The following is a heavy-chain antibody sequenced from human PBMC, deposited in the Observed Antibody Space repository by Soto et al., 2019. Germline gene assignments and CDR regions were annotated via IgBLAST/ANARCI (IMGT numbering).Heavy chain of an antibody. J-gene: IGHJ6*03. V-gene: IGHV3-23*01. CDR3: ARGPRYCSGYSCDYHMDV. CDR1: GFTFSSYA. CDR2: ISGSAATT. Sequence: EVQLLESGGGLVQPAGSLRLSCAASGFTFSSYAMSWFRQAPGKGLEWVSAISGSAATTFYADSVKGRFTVSRDNSKNTLYLQMNSLRAEDTAVYYCARGPRYCSGYSCDYHMDVWGKGTTVTVSS. D-gene: IGHD2-15*01.